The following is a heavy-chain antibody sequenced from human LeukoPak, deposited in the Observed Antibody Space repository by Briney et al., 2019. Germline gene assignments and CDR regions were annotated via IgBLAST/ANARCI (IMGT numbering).Heavy chain of an antibody. D-gene: IGHD3-22*01. CDR1: GGTFSSYA. J-gene: IGHJ3*02. V-gene: IGHV1-69*13. CDR3: ARGELFYDSSGYYTGDI. CDR2: IIPTFGTA. Sequence: SVKVSCKASGGTFSSYAISWVRQAPGQGLEWTGGIIPTFGTANYAQKFQGRVTITADESTSTAYMELSSLRSEDTAVYYCARGELFYDSSGYYTGDIWGQGTMVTVSS.